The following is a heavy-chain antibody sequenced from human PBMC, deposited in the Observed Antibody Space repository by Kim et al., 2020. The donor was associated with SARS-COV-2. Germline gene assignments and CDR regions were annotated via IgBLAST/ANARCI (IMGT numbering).Heavy chain of an antibody. D-gene: IGHD3-16*01. CDR3: ASGDLGWFDP. Sequence: SETLSLTCTVSGGSISSSSYYWGWIRQPPGKGLEWIGSIYYSGSTYYNPSLKSRVTISVDTSKNQFSLKLSSVTAADTAVYYCASGDLGWFDPWGRGTLVTVSS. J-gene: IGHJ5*02. CDR2: IYYSGST. V-gene: IGHV4-39*07. CDR1: GGSISSSSYY.